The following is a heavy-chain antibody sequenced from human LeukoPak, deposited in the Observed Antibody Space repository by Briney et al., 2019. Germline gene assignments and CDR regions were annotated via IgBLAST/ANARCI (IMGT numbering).Heavy chain of an antibody. CDR2: IYYGGST. Sequence: SETLSLTCIVSGGSVSSSHYWGWIRQPPGKGLEWIGSIYYGGSTYYNASLRSRVTTSVDTSKNQFSLRLSSVTAADTAVYYCAKSTYYYDTFVNAFDFWGQGTVVTVSS. CDR1: GGSVSSSHY. D-gene: IGHD3-22*01. V-gene: IGHV4-39*07. CDR3: AKSTYYYDTFVNAFDF. J-gene: IGHJ3*01.